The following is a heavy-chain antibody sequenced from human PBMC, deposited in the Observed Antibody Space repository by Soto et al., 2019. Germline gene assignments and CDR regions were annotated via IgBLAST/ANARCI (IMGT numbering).Heavy chain of an antibody. J-gene: IGHJ4*02. V-gene: IGHV3-23*01. CDR1: GFTFSSYA. D-gene: IGHD4-17*01. CDR2: ISGSGGST. Sequence: GGSLRLSCAASGFTFSSYAMSWVRQAPGKGLEWVSAISGSGGSTYYADSVKGRFTISRDNSKNTLYLQMNSLRAEDTAVYYCAKDRGGRRGDYLNYFDYWGQGTLVTVSS. CDR3: AKDRGGRRGDYLNYFDY.